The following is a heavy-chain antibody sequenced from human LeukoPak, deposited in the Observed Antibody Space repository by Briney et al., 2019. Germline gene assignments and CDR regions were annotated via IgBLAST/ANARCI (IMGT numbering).Heavy chain of an antibody. Sequence: PGRSLRLSCAASGFTFSSYYMHWVRQAPGKGLVWVSRINIDGSSTTYADSVKGRFTISRDNAKNTLYLQMNSLRAEDTAVYYCARVNGIGPNMILWGQGTLVTVSS. CDR3: ARVNGIGPNMIL. CDR1: GFTFSSYY. J-gene: IGHJ4*02. D-gene: IGHD3-16*01. CDR2: INIDGSST. V-gene: IGHV3-74*01.